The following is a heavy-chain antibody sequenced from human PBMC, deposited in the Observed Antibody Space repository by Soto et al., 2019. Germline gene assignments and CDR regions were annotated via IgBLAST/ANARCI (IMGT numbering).Heavy chain of an antibody. D-gene: IGHD3-10*01. V-gene: IGHV4-39*01. Sequence: PSETLSLTCTVSGGSISSSSYYWGWIRQPPGKGLEWIGSIYYSGSTYYNPSLKSRVTISVDTSKNQFSLKLSSVTAADTAVYYCASPGAPHYYYYGMDVWGQGTTVTVSS. CDR2: IYYSGST. CDR1: GGSISSSSYY. CDR3: ASPGAPHYYYYGMDV. J-gene: IGHJ6*02.